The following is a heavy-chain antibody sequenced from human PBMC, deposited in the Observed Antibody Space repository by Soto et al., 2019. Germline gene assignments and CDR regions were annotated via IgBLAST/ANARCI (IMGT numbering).Heavy chain of an antibody. J-gene: IGHJ6*02. V-gene: IGHV2-5*01. CDR1: GFSLSTSGVG. Sequence: QITLKESGPTLVKPTQTLTLTCTFSGFSLSTSGVGVGWIRQPPGKALEWLALIYWNDDKRYSPSLKSRLTIPKDTSKNQVVLTMTNMDPVDTATYYCALSGDYGDASGGMDVWGQGTTVTVSS. CDR3: ALSGDYGDASGGMDV. D-gene: IGHD4-17*01. CDR2: IYWNDDK.